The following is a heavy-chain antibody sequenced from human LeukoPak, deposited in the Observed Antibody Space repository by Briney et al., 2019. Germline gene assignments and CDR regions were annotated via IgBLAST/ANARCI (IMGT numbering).Heavy chain of an antibody. J-gene: IGHJ4*02. D-gene: IGHD2-2*01. CDR2: IWYDGSNK. CDR3: AKGGHCSNTSCYGSLTGIAARPGMGVADY. Sequence: PGRSLRLSCAASGFTFSSYGMHWVRQAPGKGLEWVAVIWYDGSNKYYADSLKGRFTISRDNSKNTLYLQMNSLSAEDTPVYYCAKGGHCSNTSCYGSLTGIAARPGMGVADYWGQGTLVTVSS. CDR1: GFTFSSYG. V-gene: IGHV3-33*06.